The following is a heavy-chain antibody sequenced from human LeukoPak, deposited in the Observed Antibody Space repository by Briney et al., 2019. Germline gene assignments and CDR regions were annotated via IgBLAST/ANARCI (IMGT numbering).Heavy chain of an antibody. J-gene: IGHJ4*02. Sequence: PGRSLRLSCAASGFTFSSYAMHWVRQAPGKGLEWVANIRHDAGEKYYVDSVKGRFTISRDNAKNSLYLQMNSLRAEDTAVYYCARYWNGGNYDYWGQGTLVTVSS. V-gene: IGHV3-7*04. CDR1: GFTFSSYA. D-gene: IGHD1-1*01. CDR2: IRHDAGEK. CDR3: ARYWNGGNYDY.